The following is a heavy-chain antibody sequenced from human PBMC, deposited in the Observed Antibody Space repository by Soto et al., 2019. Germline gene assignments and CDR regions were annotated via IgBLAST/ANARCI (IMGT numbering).Heavy chain of an antibody. CDR1: GFTFSSYA. CDR2: ISGSGGST. J-gene: IGHJ4*02. Sequence: GGSLRLSCAASGFTFSSYAMSWVRQAPGKGLEWVSAISGSGGSTYYADSVKGRFTISRDNSKNTLYLQMNSLRAEDTAVYYCAKRSVYYYDSSGYYFDYWGQGTLVTVSS. V-gene: IGHV3-23*01. CDR3: AKRSVYYYDSSGYYFDY. D-gene: IGHD3-22*01.